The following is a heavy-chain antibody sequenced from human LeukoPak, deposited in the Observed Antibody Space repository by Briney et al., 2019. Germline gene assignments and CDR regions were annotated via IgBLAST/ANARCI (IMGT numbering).Heavy chain of an antibody. V-gene: IGHV3-53*01. J-gene: IGHJ1*01. CDR2: IYSGGST. CDR3: ARALSSNITPFQH. CDR1: GFTVSSNY. Sequence: GGSLRLSCAASGFTVSSNYISWVRQAPGKGLEWGSVIYSGGSTYYADSVKGRFTISRHNSKNTLYLQMNSLRAEDTAVYYCARALSSNITPFQHWGQGTLVTVSS. D-gene: IGHD6-13*01.